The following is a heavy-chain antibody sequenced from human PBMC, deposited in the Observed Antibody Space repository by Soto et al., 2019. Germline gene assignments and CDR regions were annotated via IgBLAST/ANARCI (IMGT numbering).Heavy chain of an antibody. D-gene: IGHD2-15*01. CDR1: GFSFSRNA. CDR3: AKLGYCTGGTCYLDYYYGVDV. CDR2: ISSGGDT. J-gene: IGHJ6*02. Sequence: QLLESGGGLVQPGGSLRLSCEASGFSFSRNAMSWVRQAPGKGLEWVSSISSGGDTYYADSVKGRFTISRDNSKNTSSLQMTSLGAEDTAVYYCAKLGYCTGGTCYLDYYYGVDVWGQGTTVTVS. V-gene: IGHV3-23*01.